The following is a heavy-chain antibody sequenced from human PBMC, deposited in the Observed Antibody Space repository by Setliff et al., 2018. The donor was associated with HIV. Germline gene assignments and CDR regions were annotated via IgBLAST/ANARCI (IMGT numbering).Heavy chain of an antibody. J-gene: IGHJ4*02. CDR1: GDSVSNYSAA. Sequence: SQTLSLTCAISGDSVSNYSAAWNWIRQSPSRGLEWLGRTFHRSKWYSDYADSVRGRITINPDTSKNQLSLQLHSVTPEDTAVYYCARSITTAGTVFDYWGQGTLVTVSS. D-gene: IGHD6-13*01. CDR2: TFHRSKWYS. CDR3: ARSITTAGTVFDY. V-gene: IGHV6-1*01.